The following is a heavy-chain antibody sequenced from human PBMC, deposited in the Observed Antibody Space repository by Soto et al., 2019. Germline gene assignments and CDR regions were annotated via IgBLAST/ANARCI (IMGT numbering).Heavy chain of an antibody. CDR2: IYYSGST. J-gene: IGHJ4*02. V-gene: IGHV4-39*01. CDR1: AGSISSSSYY. CDR3: ARSKRVGIAARNFDY. D-gene: IGHD6-6*01. Sequence: QLQLQESGPGLVKPSETLSLTCTVSAGSISSSSYYWGWIRQPPGKGLEWIGSIYYSGSTYYNPSLKSRVTISVDTSKNQFSLKLSSVTAADTAVYYCARSKRVGIAARNFDYWGQGTLVTVSS.